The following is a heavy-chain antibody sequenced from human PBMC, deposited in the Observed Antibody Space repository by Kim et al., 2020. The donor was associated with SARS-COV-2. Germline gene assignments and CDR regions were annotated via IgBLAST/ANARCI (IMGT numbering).Heavy chain of an antibody. CDR1: DDSIISDDYY. D-gene: IGHD3-10*01. CDR3: ARGLSMIRGVMHSLDH. J-gene: IGHJ4*02. Sequence: SETLSLTCTVSDDSIISDDYYWGWIRQPAGQGLEWIGRIYASGSTNYNPSPKSRVTISIDTSRNQFSLKLTSVTAADTAVYYCARGLSMIRGVMHSLDHWGQGTLVTVSS. V-gene: IGHV4-61*02. CDR2: IYASGST.